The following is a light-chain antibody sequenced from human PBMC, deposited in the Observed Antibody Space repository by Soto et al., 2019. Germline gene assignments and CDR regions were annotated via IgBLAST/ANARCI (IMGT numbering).Light chain of an antibody. Sequence: EIVLTQSPATLSLSPGERATLSCWASQSVSYYLAWYQQKPGKAPRLLIYDASNRATGIPARFSGSGSGTDFTLTISSLDPEDFAFYYCQHRSSWSLTFGGGTKVEI. J-gene: IGKJ4*01. V-gene: IGKV3-11*01. CDR1: QSVSYY. CDR3: QHRSSWSLT. CDR2: DAS.